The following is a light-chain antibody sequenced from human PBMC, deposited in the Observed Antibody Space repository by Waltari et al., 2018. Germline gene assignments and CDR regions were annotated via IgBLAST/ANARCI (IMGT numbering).Light chain of an antibody. CDR1: QSISKW. V-gene: IGKV1-5*03. CDR2: EAS. CDR3: QQYNSYSLLT. J-gene: IGKJ4*01. Sequence: DIRMTQAPSTMSASAGDRVIISCRASQSISKWVAWYQQKPGKAPKLLIYEASTLQSGVPSRFSGTGSGTDFTLTISSLQPDDFATYYCQQYNSYSLLTFGGGTKVEIK.